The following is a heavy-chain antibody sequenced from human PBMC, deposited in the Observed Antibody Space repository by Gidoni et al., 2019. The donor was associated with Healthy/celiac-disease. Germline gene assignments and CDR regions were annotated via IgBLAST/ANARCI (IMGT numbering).Heavy chain of an antibody. V-gene: IGHV4-39*01. J-gene: IGHJ3*02. CDR2: IYYSGST. CDR1: GGSISSSSYY. CDR3: ASAPSSHSIRFLEWPGAFDI. D-gene: IGHD3-3*01. Sequence: TCTVSGGSISSSSYYWGWIRQPPGKGLEWIGSIYYSGSTYYNPSLKSRVTISVDTSKNQFSLKLSSVTAADTAVYYCASAPSSHSIRFLEWPGAFDIWGQGTMVTVSS.